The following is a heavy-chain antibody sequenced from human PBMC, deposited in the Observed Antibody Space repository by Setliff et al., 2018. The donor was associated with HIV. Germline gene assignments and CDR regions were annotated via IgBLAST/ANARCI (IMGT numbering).Heavy chain of an antibody. D-gene: IGHD3-10*01. CDR2: TNPQSDIA. CDR3: VRDYGSFSDY. CDR1: GFTFNHYA. V-gene: IGHV1-69*10. Sequence: SVKVSCKASGFTFNHYALSWVRQAPGQRPEWMGGTNPQSDIANYAQRFQGRVTITADHSTTTTYMELTSLRADDTAVYYCVRDYGSFSDYWGQGTLVTVSS. J-gene: IGHJ4*02.